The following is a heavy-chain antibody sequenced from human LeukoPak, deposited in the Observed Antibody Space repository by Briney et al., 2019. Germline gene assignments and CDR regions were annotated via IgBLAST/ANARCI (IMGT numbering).Heavy chain of an antibody. J-gene: IGHJ3*01. Sequence: GGSLRVSCAASGFTFSIYWMNWVRQPPGKGLEWVAIIKHDGSERFYVDSEKGRFTVSRDNAKNSLYLQMNSLRAEDSAVYYCARDAQGTTGLAFDLWGQGTMVTVSS. CDR2: IKHDGSER. CDR3: ARDAQGTTGLAFDL. CDR1: GFTFSIYW. D-gene: IGHD2-8*02. V-gene: IGHV3-7*01.